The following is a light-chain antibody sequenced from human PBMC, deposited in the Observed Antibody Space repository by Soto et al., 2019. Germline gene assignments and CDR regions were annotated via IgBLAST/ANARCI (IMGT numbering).Light chain of an antibody. CDR1: QSVSSY. Sequence: EIVLTQSPATLSLSPGDRATLSCRASQSVSSYLAWYQQKPGQAPRLLIYDASNRATGIPARFSGSGSGTDFTLTIRSLEPEDFAVYYCQQRSNWPPGYTFGQGTKLEIK. V-gene: IGKV3-11*01. CDR2: DAS. CDR3: QQRSNWPPGYT. J-gene: IGKJ2*01.